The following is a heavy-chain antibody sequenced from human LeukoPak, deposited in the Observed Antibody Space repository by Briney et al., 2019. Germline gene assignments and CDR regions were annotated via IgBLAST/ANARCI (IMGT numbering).Heavy chain of an antibody. CDR2: INHSGST. CDR1: GGSFSGYY. CDR3: ARPLIYSSSSFVQYYYYYMDV. D-gene: IGHD6-6*01. Sequence: SETLSLTCAVYGGSFSGYYWSWIRQPPGKGLEWIGEINHSGSTNYNPSLKSRVTISVDTSKNQFSLKLSSVTAADTAVYYCARPLIYSSSSFVQYYYYYMDVWGKGTTVTVSS. J-gene: IGHJ6*03. V-gene: IGHV4-34*01.